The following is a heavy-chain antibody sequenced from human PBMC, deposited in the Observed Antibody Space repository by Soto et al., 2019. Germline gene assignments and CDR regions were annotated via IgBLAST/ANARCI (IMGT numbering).Heavy chain of an antibody. Sequence: EVQLVESGGGLVKPGGSLRLSCAASGFTFSNAWMSWVRQAPGKGLEWVGRIKSKTDGGTTDYAAPVKGRFTISRDDSKHTLYLQMNSLKTEDTAVYYCTTEPGQGYYDSSGYFDYWGQGTLVTVSS. V-gene: IGHV3-15*01. CDR2: IKSKTDGGTT. D-gene: IGHD3-22*01. CDR1: GFTFSNAW. CDR3: TTEPGQGYYDSSGYFDY. J-gene: IGHJ4*02.